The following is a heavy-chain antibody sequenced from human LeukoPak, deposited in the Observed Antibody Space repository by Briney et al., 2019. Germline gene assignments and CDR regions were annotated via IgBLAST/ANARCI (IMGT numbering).Heavy chain of an antibody. V-gene: IGHV4-34*01. J-gene: IGHJ4*02. Sequence: SETLSLTCAVYGGSFSGYYWSWIRQPPGKGLEWIGEINHSGSTNYNPSLKGRVTISVDTSKNQFSLKLSSVTAADTAVYYCASRLAVAGPLDYWGQGTLVTVSS. CDR3: ASRLAVAGPLDY. D-gene: IGHD6-19*01. CDR1: GGSFSGYY. CDR2: INHSGST.